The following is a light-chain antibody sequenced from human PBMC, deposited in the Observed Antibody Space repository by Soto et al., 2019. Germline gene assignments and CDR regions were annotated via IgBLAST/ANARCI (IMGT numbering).Light chain of an antibody. V-gene: IGKV3-20*01. Sequence: ELVLTQSPGPLSLSPGPRPTLSCRASQSVSSSYLAWYQQKPGQAPRLLIYGASSRATGIPDRFGGSGSGKDFTLTISRLEPEDVAVYYCQQYGSSRTFGQGTKVDIK. CDR3: QQYGSSRT. CDR2: GAS. J-gene: IGKJ1*01. CDR1: QSVSSSY.